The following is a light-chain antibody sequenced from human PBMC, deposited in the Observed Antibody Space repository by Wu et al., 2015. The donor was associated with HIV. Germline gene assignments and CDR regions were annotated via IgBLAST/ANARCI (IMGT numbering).Light chain of an antibody. V-gene: IGKV3-20*01. J-gene: IGKJ2*03. Sequence: EIVLTQSPGTLSLSPGEGATLSCRASQSVFSNYLAWYQQKPGQAPRLLIYGASSRATGIPERFSGSGSGTEFTLTIGSLQSEDFAVYYCQQYNNWPPYSFGQGTKLEIK. CDR2: GAS. CDR1: QSVFSNY. CDR3: QQYNNWPPYS.